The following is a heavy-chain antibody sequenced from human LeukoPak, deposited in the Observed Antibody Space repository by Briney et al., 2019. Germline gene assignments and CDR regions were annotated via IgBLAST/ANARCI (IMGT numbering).Heavy chain of an antibody. CDR1: GFTFSDYA. Sequence: HPGGSLRLSCAASGFTFSDYAMTWVRQAPGKGLEWVSAISGSGGSTYYADSVKGRFTISRDNSKNTGYLQLNSLRAEDTAVYYCAKGSRSNGYYIDYWGQGTLVTVSS. J-gene: IGHJ4*02. V-gene: IGHV3-23*01. D-gene: IGHD6-6*01. CDR3: AKGSRSNGYYIDY. CDR2: ISGSGGST.